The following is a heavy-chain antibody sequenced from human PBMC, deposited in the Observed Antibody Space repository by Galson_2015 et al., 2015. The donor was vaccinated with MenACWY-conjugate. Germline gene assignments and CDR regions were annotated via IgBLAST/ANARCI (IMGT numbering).Heavy chain of an antibody. V-gene: IGHV3-74*03. CDR1: GFAFSNYC. J-gene: IGHJ6*02. CDR3: VRGSSGWRGMDI. D-gene: IGHD6-19*01. CDR2: ICAGGISI. Sequence: SLRLSCAVSGFAFSNYCIHWVRQAPGKGLECVSRICAGGISIMYGDSVRGRFTISRGDAENTLYLQMDSLRADDTAVYFCVRGSSGWRGMDIWGQGTTVTVSS.